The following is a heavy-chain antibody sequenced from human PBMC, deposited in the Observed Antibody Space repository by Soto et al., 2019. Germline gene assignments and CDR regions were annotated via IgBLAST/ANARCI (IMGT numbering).Heavy chain of an antibody. Sequence: GGSLRLSCAASGLTFSTYAMSWVRQAPGKGLEWVSTISGSGGGTYHADTVKGRFTISRDNSKNMLYLQMNSLRAEDTAVYYCAKMKSEAGYFFYYMDVWGKGTPVTVSS. CDR3: AKMKSEAGYFFYYMDV. CDR2: ISGSGGGT. J-gene: IGHJ6*03. CDR1: GLTFSTYA. V-gene: IGHV3-23*01. D-gene: IGHD5-18*01.